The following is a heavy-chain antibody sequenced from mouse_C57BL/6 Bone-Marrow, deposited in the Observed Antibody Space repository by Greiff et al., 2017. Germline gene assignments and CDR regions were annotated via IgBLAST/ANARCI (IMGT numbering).Heavy chain of an antibody. D-gene: IGHD2-5*01. Sequence: VQGVESGAELVKPGASVKVSCKASGYTFTSYWMHWVKQRPGQGLEWIGRIHPSDSDTNYNQKFQGKAKLTVDKSSSTAYMQLSSLTSEDSAVYYCAYYSNHEGFAYWGQGTLVTVSA. CDR2: IHPSDSDT. J-gene: IGHJ3*01. CDR1: GYTFTSYW. CDR3: AYYSNHEGFAY. V-gene: IGHV1-74*01.